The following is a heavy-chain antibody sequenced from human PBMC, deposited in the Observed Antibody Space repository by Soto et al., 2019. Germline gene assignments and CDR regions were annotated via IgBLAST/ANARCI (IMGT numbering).Heavy chain of an antibody. D-gene: IGHD2-21*02. J-gene: IGHJ4*02. Sequence: SVKVSCNAAAYTISSYYMNWGRQAPGQGLQWLGIINPTGGYTTYAQRFLGRVTMTSDKSKSTVHMEMGSLPSEDTALYYCARGGSIGVLTAPYDNWGQGTVVTVSS. CDR2: INPTGGYT. V-gene: IGHV1-46*01. CDR1: AYTISSYY. CDR3: ARGGSIGVLTAPYDN.